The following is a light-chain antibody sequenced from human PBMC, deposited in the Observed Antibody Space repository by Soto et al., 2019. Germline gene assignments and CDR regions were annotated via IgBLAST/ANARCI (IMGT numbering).Light chain of an antibody. Sequence: VVMTQSPATLSVSPGERAVLACRASQILGSNLAWYHHKPGQAPRLLLYEASIRATGIPARFSGDGSGTEFTLTISSLQSEDFGIYYCQKYNQWPWTFGPGTKVDIK. CDR3: QKYNQWPWT. CDR1: QILGSN. V-gene: IGKV3-15*01. J-gene: IGKJ1*01. CDR2: EAS.